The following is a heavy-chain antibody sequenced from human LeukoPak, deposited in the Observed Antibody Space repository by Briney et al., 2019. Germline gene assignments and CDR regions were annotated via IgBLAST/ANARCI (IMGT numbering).Heavy chain of an antibody. D-gene: IGHD6-19*01. J-gene: IGHJ4*02. Sequence: SQTLSLTCTVSGGSISSGGYYWSWIRQPPGKGLEWIGYIYHSGSTYYNPSLKSRVTISVDTSKNQFSPKLTSVTAADTAVYYCARSIYSSGWTHYFDYWGQGTLVTVSS. CDR3: ARSIYSSGWTHYFDY. V-gene: IGHV4-30-2*01. CDR2: IYHSGST. CDR1: GGSISSGGYY.